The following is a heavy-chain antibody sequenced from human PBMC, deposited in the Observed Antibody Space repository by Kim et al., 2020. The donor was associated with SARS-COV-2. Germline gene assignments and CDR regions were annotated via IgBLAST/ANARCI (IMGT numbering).Heavy chain of an antibody. CDR3: ARGGASGY. V-gene: IGHV3-7*01. CDR1: GFTFSNYW. D-gene: IGHD3-10*01. Sequence: GGSLRLSCAASGFTFSNYWMSWVRQAPGKGLEWVANIKQDGSEKYYVDSVKGRFTISRDNAKNSLFLQMNSLRADDTAVYYCARGGASGYWGQGTLVTVSS. CDR2: IKQDGSEK. J-gene: IGHJ4*02.